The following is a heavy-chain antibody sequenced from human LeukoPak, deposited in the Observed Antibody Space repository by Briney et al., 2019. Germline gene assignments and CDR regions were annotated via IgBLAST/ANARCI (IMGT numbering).Heavy chain of an antibody. CDR2: INHSGST. CDR1: GGSFSGYY. J-gene: IGHJ6*03. V-gene: IGHV4-34*01. D-gene: IGHD3-3*01. Sequence: SETLSLTXAVYGGSFSGYYWSWISQPPGKGLEWIGEINHSGSTNYNPSLKSRVTISVDTSKNQFSLKLSSVTAADTAVYYCARGRFWSGYYPQNYYYYYMDVWGKGTTVTVSS. CDR3: ARGRFWSGYYPQNYYYYYMDV.